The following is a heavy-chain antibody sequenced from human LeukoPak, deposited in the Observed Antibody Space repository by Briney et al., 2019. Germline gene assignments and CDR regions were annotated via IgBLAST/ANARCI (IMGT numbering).Heavy chain of an antibody. D-gene: IGHD3-22*01. CDR1: GFTFSSYG. CDR2: ISGSGGST. Sequence: GGSLRLSCAASGFTFSSYGMHWVRQAPGKGLEWVSAISGSGGSTYYADSVKGRFTISRDNSKNTLYLQMNSLRAEDTAVYYCAKGYDSSGLFDYWGQGTLVTVSS. CDR3: AKGYDSSGLFDY. V-gene: IGHV3-23*01. J-gene: IGHJ4*02.